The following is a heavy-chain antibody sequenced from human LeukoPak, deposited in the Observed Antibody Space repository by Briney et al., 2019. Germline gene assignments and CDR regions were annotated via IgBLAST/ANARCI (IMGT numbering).Heavy chain of an antibody. Sequence: ASVKVSCKASGYTFTGYYMHWVRQAPGQGLEWMGWINPNSGGTNYAQKFQGRVTMTRDTSISTAYMELSRLRSDDTAVYYRARESIRCTNGVCLPYYYYYYMDVWGKETTVTVSS. J-gene: IGHJ6*03. CDR3: ARESIRCTNGVCLPYYYYYYMDV. V-gene: IGHV1-2*02. CDR1: GYTFTGYY. D-gene: IGHD2-8*01. CDR2: INPNSGGT.